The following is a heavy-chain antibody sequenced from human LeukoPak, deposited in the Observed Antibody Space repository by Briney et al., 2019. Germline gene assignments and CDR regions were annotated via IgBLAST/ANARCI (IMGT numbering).Heavy chain of an antibody. D-gene: IGHD3-9*01. J-gene: IGHJ4*02. V-gene: IGHV3-48*03. CDR3: ARDFLGPGYASILRYFDWLPGYFDY. CDR1: GFTFSSYE. Sequence: QAGGSLRLSCAASGFTFSSYEMNWVRQAPGKGLEWVSYISSSGSTIYYADSVKGRFTISRDNAKNSLYLQMNSLRAEDTAVYYCARDFLGPGYASILRYFDWLPGYFDYWGQGTLVTVSS. CDR2: ISSSGSTI.